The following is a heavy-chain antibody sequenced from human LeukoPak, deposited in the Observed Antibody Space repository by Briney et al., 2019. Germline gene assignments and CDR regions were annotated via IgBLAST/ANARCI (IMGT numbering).Heavy chain of an antibody. Sequence: GGSLRLSCAASGFTFTAYTINWVRQAPGKGLEWVSYISGSTTDIYYADSVKGRFTISRDNARNSLYLQMNSLRAEDTALYYCVRSFGVLENFFDHWGQGNLVTVSS. J-gene: IGHJ4*02. D-gene: IGHD3-16*01. CDR2: ISGSTTDI. CDR1: GFTFTAYT. V-gene: IGHV3-21*04. CDR3: VRSFGVLENFFDH.